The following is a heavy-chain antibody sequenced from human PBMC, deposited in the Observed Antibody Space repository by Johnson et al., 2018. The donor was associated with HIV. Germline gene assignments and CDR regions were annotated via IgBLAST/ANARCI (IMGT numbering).Heavy chain of an antibody. J-gene: IGHJ3*02. Sequence: VQLVESGGGLVQPGGSLKLSCAASGFTFSGSAMHWVRQASGKGLEWVGRIRSKANSYTTEYAASVKGRFTISRDASKNSMYLQINGLKTEDTAVYYCTTMSALWFGDLHVFGDGFDIWGQGTMVTVSS. CDR1: GFTFSGSA. V-gene: IGHV3-73*01. CDR3: TTMSALWFGDLHVFGDGFDI. D-gene: IGHD3-10*01. CDR2: IRSKANSYTT.